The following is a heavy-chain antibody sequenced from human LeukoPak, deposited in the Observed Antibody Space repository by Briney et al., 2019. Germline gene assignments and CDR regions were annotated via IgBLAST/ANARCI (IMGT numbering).Heavy chain of an antibody. CDR3: ARYKDRYSSPSNFEY. V-gene: IGHV1-18*01. Sequence: GASVTVSLTASVSDFTNYGIMWVRQAAAQGLEWMGCISGFSGDTKYVTKFQGRVTLTEDTSTATAYMEVRRLRSDDTATYYCARYKDRYSSPSNFEYWGQGTQVTVSS. CDR2: ISGFSGDT. D-gene: IGHD6-6*01. CDR1: VSDFTNYG. J-gene: IGHJ4*02.